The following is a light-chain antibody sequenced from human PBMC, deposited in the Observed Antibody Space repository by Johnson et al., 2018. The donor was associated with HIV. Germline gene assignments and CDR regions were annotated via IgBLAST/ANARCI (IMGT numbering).Light chain of an antibody. Sequence: QSVLTQPPSVSAAPGQKVSISCSGSNSNIGNNYVSWYQQLPGTAPKLLIYENNKRPSGIPDRFSGSKSGTSATLGITGLQTGDEAAYYCGTWDNSLGTGGVFGTGTKVTVL. CDR2: ENN. CDR1: NSNIGNNY. V-gene: IGLV1-51*01. J-gene: IGLJ1*01. CDR3: GTWDNSLGTGGV.